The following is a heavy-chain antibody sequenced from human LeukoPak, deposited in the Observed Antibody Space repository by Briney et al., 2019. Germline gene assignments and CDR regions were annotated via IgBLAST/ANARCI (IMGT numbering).Heavy chain of an antibody. CDR1: GFTFSSYG. V-gene: IGHV3-30*02. CDR2: IRYDGSNK. D-gene: IGHD3-16*02. CDR3: AKDRGVWGSYRYFDY. Sequence: GGSLRLSCAASGFTFSSYGMHWVRQAPGKGLEWVAFIRYDGSNKYYADSVKGRFTISRDNSKNTLYLQMNSLRAEDTAAYYCAKDRGVWGSYRYFDYWGQGTLVTVSS. J-gene: IGHJ4*02.